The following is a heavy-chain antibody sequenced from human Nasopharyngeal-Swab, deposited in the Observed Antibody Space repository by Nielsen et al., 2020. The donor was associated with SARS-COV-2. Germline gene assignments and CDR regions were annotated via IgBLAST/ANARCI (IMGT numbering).Heavy chain of an antibody. CDR1: GFTFSSYE. CDR3: ARERRPKGHYYYGMDV. CDR2: ISSSGSTI. V-gene: IGHV3-48*03. Sequence: SLKISCAASGFTFSSYEMNWVRQAPGKGLEWVSYISSSGSTIYYADSVKGRFTISRDNAKNSLYLQMNSLRAEDTAVYYCARERRPKGHYYYGMDVWGQGTTVTVSS. J-gene: IGHJ6*02.